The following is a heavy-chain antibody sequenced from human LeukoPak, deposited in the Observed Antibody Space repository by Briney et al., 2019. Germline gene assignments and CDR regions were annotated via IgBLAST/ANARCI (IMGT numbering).Heavy chain of an antibody. D-gene: IGHD1-1*01. V-gene: IGHV3-23*01. CDR1: GFTFRSYA. J-gene: IGHJ6*02. CDR3: AKYLEPTAVLMDV. CDR2: IGGSGDLT. Sequence: GGSLRLSCAASGFTFRSYAMSWVRQAPGKGLEWVSAIGGSGDLTYYADSVRGRFTISRDNSKSTLYLQMNSLRAEDTAVYHCAKYLEPTAVLMDVWGQGTTVTVSS.